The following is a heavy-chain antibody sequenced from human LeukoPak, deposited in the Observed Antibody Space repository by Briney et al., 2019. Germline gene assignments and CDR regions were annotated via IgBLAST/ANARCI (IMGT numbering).Heavy chain of an antibody. V-gene: IGHV3-74*01. J-gene: IGHJ4*02. CDR3: ARGGGSGRFLEWLPDY. CDR2: INGDGSST. CDR1: GFTLSNYW. D-gene: IGHD3-3*01. Sequence: GGSLRLSCAASGFTLSNYWMHWVRQAPGKGLVWVSRINGDGSSTSNADAVKGRFTISRDNAKNSLYLQMNSLRAEDTAVYYCARGGGSGRFLEWLPDYWGQGTLVTVSS.